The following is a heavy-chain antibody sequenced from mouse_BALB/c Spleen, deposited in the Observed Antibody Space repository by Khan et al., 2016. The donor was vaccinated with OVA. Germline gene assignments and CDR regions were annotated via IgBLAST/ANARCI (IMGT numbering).Heavy chain of an antibody. V-gene: IGHV9-1*02. J-gene: IGHJ1*01. CDR1: GYTFTNYG. CDR2: INTYTGEP. CDR3: ARGASDWYFDV. Sequence: QIQLVQSGPELKKPGETVKISCKASGYTFTNYGMNWVKQAPGKGLKWMGWINTYTGEPTYTDDFKGRFAFSLEPSASTAYLQINNLKNEDMATYFCARGASDWYFDVWGAGTTVTVSS.